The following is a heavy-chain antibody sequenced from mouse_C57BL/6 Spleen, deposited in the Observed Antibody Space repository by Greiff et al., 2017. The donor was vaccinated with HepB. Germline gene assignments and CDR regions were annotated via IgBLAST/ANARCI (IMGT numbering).Heavy chain of an antibody. D-gene: IGHD3-2*02. CDR3: ARGGSSGPDY. V-gene: IGHV1-59*01. Sequence: VQLQQPGAELVRPGTSVKLSCKASGYTFTSYWMHWVKQRPGQGLEWIGVIDPSDSYTNYNQKFKGKATLTVDTSSSTAYMQLSSLTSEDSAVYYCARGGSSGPDYWGQGTTLTVSS. CDR1: GYTFTSYW. CDR2: IDPSDSYT. J-gene: IGHJ2*01.